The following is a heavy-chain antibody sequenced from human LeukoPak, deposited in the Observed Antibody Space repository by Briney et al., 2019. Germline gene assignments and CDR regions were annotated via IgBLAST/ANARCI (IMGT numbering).Heavy chain of an antibody. Sequence: SETLSLTCTVSGGSISSGDYYWSWIRQPPGKGLEWIGEIYHSGSTNYNPSLKSRVTISVDKSKNQFSLKLSSVTAADTAVYYCASFSIAVAGSRIDYWGQGTLVTVSS. D-gene: IGHD6-19*01. CDR2: IYHSGST. CDR1: GGSISSGDYY. V-gene: IGHV4-39*07. J-gene: IGHJ4*02. CDR3: ASFSIAVAGSRIDY.